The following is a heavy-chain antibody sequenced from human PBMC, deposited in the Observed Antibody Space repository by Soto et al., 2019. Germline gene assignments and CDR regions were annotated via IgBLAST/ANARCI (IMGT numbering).Heavy chain of an antibody. V-gene: IGHV3-74*01. D-gene: IGHD3-16*01. CDR3: ARGDFESPDWFDP. CDR1: GFTFSSYW. Sequence: GGSLRLSCAASGFTFSSYWMHWVRQAPGKGLVWVSRINSDGSSTSYADSVKGRFTISRDNAKNTLYLQMNSLRAEDTAVYYCARGDFESPDWFDPWGQGTLVTVSS. CDR2: INSDGSST. J-gene: IGHJ5*02.